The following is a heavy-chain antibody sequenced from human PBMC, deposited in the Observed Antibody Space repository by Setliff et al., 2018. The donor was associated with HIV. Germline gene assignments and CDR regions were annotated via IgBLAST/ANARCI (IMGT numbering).Heavy chain of an antibody. Sequence: TSETLSLTCTVSGYSISSGYYWGWIRQPPGKGLEWIGSIYHSGITYHNSSLKSRVTISVDTSKNQFSLNLTSVTAADTAVYYCARLGYSGSLVGAFDIWGQGTMVTVSS. CDR3: ARLGYSGSLVGAFDI. D-gene: IGHD1-26*01. J-gene: IGHJ3*02. V-gene: IGHV4-38-2*02. CDR2: IYHSGIT. CDR1: GYSISSGYY.